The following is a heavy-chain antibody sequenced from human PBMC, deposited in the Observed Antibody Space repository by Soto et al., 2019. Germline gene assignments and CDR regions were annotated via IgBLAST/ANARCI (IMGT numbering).Heavy chain of an antibody. CDR1: GFTFSAYS. CDR2: IDSSSSTI. V-gene: IGHV3-48*02. D-gene: IGHD2-15*01. J-gene: IGHJ4*02. Sequence: EVQLVESGGGLVQPGGSLKLTCAASGFTFSAYSMNWVRQAPGKGLEWLSYIDSSSSTIYYADSVKGRFTISRDNGKNSLYLQMNSRRDEDTAVYYCARVVGSYKDFGYWGQGTLVTVSS. CDR3: ARVVGSYKDFGY.